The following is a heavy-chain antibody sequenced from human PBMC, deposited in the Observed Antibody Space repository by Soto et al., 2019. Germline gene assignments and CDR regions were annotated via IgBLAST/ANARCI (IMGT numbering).Heavy chain of an antibody. CDR1: GFTFSSYW. V-gene: IGHV3-7*01. J-gene: IGHJ6*03. CDR3: AKNSPNWNYLGYYYYMDV. D-gene: IGHD1-7*01. CDR2: IKTDGSKE. Sequence: GGSLRLSCAASGFTFSSYWMSWVRQAPGKGREWVANIKTDGSKEYYVASGKGRITIARDNAKNSLYLQMNSLRAEDTAVYYCAKNSPNWNYLGYYYYMDVWGKGTTVTVSS.